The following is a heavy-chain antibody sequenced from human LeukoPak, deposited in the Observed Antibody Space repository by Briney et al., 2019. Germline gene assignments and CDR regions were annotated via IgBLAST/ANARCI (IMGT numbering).Heavy chain of an antibody. Sequence: GGSLRLSCAASGFTFNSYAMYWVRQAPGKGLEWISGIFGSGGSAHYAASVRGRFTISRDNSKNTVYLQLDSLRVEDTAVYYCGKTTVGYSSGRYPGWPVDYWGQGALVTVSS. CDR1: GFTFNSYA. CDR2: IFGSGGSA. V-gene: IGHV3-23*01. CDR3: GKTTVGYSSGRYPGWPVDY. D-gene: IGHD2-15*01. J-gene: IGHJ4*02.